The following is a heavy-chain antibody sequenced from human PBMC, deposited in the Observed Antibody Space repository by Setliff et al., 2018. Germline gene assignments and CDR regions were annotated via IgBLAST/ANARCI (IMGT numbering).Heavy chain of an antibody. D-gene: IGHD5-18*01. J-gene: IGHJ6*03. Sequence: ASVKVSCKASGGTFSSYGISWVRQAPGQGLEWMGGTIPIFGSTNYAQKFQDRVTIITDESTSTAYMELSSLRTEDTAVYYCAREGADTRSSTDYRYYMDVWGKGTTVTVSS. CDR3: AREGADTRSSTDYRYYMDV. CDR2: TIPIFGST. V-gene: IGHV1-69*05. CDR1: GGTFSSYG.